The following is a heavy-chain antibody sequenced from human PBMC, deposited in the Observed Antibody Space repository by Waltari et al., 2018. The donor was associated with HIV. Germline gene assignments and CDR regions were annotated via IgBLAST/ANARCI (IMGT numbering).Heavy chain of an antibody. CDR1: GYPFTSYY. CDR2: INPSGGST. Sequence: QVQLVQSGAEVKKPGASAKVSCKASGYPFTSYYMNGVRQARGQGLEWMGIINPSGGSTSYDQKIQGRVTMTRDTSTSTVYMELSSLRSEDTAVYYCARGAPPTYYDSSGYLDYWGQGTLVTVSS. CDR3: ARGAPPTYYDSSGYLDY. V-gene: IGHV1-46*03. J-gene: IGHJ4*02. D-gene: IGHD3-22*01.